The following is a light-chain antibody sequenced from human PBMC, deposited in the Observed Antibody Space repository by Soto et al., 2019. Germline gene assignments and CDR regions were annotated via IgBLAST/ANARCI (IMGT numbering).Light chain of an antibody. CDR2: GAS. CDR3: QQYSGSPMYT. CDR1: QSVSSSY. Sequence: EIGLTQSPGTLSLYPGERATLSCRASQSVSSSYLAWYQQKPGQAPRLPIYGASSRATDIPDRFSGSGSGTDFTLTISKLEPEDFAVYYCQQYSGSPMYTLGQGTKVDIK. J-gene: IGKJ2*01. V-gene: IGKV3-20*01.